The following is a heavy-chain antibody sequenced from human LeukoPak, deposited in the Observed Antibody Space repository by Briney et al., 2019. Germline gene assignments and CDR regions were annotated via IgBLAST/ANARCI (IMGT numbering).Heavy chain of an antibody. CDR1: GFTFSSYV. D-gene: IGHD3-10*01. CDR3: AKASSYGSMSYDFDS. Sequence: GGSLRLSCAASGFTFSSYVMTWVRQAPGKGLEWVSGISASGGTTYYADSMKGRFTISRDNSKGTLFLQLNSLRAEDTAVYYCAKASSYGSMSYDFDSWGQGTLVTVSS. V-gene: IGHV3-23*01. J-gene: IGHJ4*02. CDR2: ISASGGTT.